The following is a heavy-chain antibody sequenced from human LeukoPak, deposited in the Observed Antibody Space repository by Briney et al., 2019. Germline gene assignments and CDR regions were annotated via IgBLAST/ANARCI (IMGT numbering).Heavy chain of an antibody. V-gene: IGHV1-46*01. CDR1: GYTFTSYY. CDR3: ARQPSITIFGGVNDASDI. J-gene: IGHJ3*02. Sequence: ASVKVSCKASGYTFTSYYMHWVRQAPGQGLEWMGIINPSGGSTSYAQKFQGRVTMTRDMSTSTVYMELSSLRSEDTAVYYCARQPSITIFGGVNDASDIWGQGTMVTVSS. D-gene: IGHD3-3*01. CDR2: INPSGGST.